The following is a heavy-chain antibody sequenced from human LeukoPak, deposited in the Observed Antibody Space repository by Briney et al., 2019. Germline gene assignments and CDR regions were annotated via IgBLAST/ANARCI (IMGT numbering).Heavy chain of an antibody. CDR3: ARDGARDYYDSSGHFDY. Sequence: RRSLRLSCAASGFTFSSYAMHWVRQAPGKGLEWVAVISYDGSNKYYADSVKGRFTISRDNSKNTLYLHMNSLRAEDTAVYYCARDGARDYYDSSGHFDYWGQGTLVTVSS. J-gene: IGHJ4*02. D-gene: IGHD3-22*01. CDR1: GFTFSSYA. CDR2: ISYDGSNK. V-gene: IGHV3-30-3*01.